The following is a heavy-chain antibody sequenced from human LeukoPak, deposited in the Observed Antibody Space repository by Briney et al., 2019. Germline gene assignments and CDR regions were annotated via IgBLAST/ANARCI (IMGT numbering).Heavy chain of an antibody. CDR3: AKSKWELLRLFDY. J-gene: IGHJ4*02. CDR1: GFTFSNRA. CDR2: VSDSGSNT. V-gene: IGHV3-23*01. D-gene: IGHD1-26*01. Sequence: GGSLRLSCAASGFTFSNRAMTWVRQAPGKGLEWVSSVSDSGSNTYYADSVKGRFTISRDNSKNTLYLQMNSLRAEDTAVYYCAKSKWELLRLFDYWGQGTLVTVSS.